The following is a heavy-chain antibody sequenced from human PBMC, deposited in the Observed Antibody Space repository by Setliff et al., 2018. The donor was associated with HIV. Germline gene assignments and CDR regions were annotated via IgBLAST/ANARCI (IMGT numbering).Heavy chain of an antibody. V-gene: IGHV1-2*06. CDR2: INPNGGVA. D-gene: IGHD3-22*01. CDR3: TRSDFYLDGSSYYNWFDP. J-gene: IGHJ5*02. Sequence: ASVKVSCKASGGTFSSYAISWVRQAPGQGLEWMGRINPNGGVANIVQKFQGRVTLTRDTSISTAYMELSRLKSDDTALYFCTRSDFYLDGSSYYNWFDPWGQGTLVTVSS. CDR1: GGTFSSYA.